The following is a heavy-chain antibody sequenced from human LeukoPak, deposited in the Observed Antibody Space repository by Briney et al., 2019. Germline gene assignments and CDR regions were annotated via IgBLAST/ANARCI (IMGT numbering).Heavy chain of an antibody. D-gene: IGHD4-17*01. CDR3: ARDHDYAFDN. CDR1: GFTFSTYP. Sequence: GGSLRLSCAASGFTFSTYPVNWVRQAPGKGLEWISHIRDDGTTDYADSVKGRFTISRDNARNSLYLQMNSLRVEDTAVYYCARDHDYAFDNWGQGTLVTVSS. V-gene: IGHV3-69-1*01. CDR2: IRDDGTT. J-gene: IGHJ4*02.